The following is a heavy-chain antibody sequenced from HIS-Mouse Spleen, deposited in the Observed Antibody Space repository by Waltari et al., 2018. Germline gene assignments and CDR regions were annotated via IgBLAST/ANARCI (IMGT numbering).Heavy chain of an antibody. D-gene: IGHD6-13*01. CDR1: GGSISSSSYY. CDR2: IYYSGST. J-gene: IGHJ2*01. CDR3: AREIPYSSSWYDWYFDL. Sequence: QLQLQESGPGLVKPSETLSLTCTVSGGSISSSSYYWGWIRQPPGKGLEWIGRIYYSGSTYYNPCLKSRVTRSVDTSKNQFSLKLSSVTAADTAVYYCAREIPYSSSWYDWYFDLWGRGTLVTVSS. V-gene: IGHV4-39*07.